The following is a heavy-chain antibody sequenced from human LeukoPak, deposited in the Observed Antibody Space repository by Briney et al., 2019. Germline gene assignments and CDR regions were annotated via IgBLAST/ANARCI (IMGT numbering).Heavy chain of an antibody. Sequence: PGGSLRLSCAASGFTFSSYSMNWVRQAPGKGLEWVASISSRSSYIYYADSVKGRFTISRDNAKNSLYLQMNSLRAEDTAVYYCARDQNRYYYGSGSQSWGQGTLVTVSS. CDR1: GFTFSSYS. CDR2: ISSRSSYI. D-gene: IGHD3-10*01. V-gene: IGHV3-21*01. J-gene: IGHJ5*02. CDR3: ARDQNRYYYGSGSQS.